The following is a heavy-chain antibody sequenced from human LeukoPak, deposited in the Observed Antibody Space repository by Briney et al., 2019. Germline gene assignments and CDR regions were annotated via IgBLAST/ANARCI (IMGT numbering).Heavy chain of an antibody. V-gene: IGHV3-23*01. CDR1: GFTFDIYA. D-gene: IGHD2-8*02. Sequence: PGGSLRLSCAASGFTFDIYAMAWVRQAPGKGLEWVSTISPTGGSTYYADSVKGRFTISRDNSKNTLYVQMNSLRAEDTAVYYCAKRGVVFRTVSLLDSWGQGTLVSVSS. CDR3: AKRGVVFRTVSLLDS. CDR2: ISPTGGST. J-gene: IGHJ4*02.